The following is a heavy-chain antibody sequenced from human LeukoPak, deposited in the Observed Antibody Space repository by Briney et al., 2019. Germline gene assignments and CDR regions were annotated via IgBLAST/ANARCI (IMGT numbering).Heavy chain of an antibody. J-gene: IGHJ6*02. Sequence: SGGSLRLSCAASGFTFSSYEMNWVRQAPGKGLEWVSYITNRGSAIYYADSVKGRFTISRDNAKNSLYLQMNSLRAEDTAVYYCASGAGMDVWGQGTTVTVSS. D-gene: IGHD3-10*01. CDR2: ITNRGSAI. V-gene: IGHV3-48*03. CDR3: ASGAGMDV. CDR1: GFTFSSYE.